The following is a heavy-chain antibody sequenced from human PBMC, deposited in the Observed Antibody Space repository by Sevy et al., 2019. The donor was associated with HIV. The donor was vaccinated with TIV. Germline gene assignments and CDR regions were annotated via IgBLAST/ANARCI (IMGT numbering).Heavy chain of an antibody. CDR1: GFTFSSYA. J-gene: IGHJ6*02. D-gene: IGHD3-10*01. CDR2: ISGSGGST. Sequence: GGSLRLSCAASGFTFSSYAMSWVRQAPGKGLEWVSAISGSGGSTYYADSVKGRFTISRDNSKNTLYLQMNSLRAEDTAVYYCVKDDHLLPYYYGSNYGMDVWGQGTTVTVSS. CDR3: VKDDHLLPYYYGSNYGMDV. V-gene: IGHV3-23*01.